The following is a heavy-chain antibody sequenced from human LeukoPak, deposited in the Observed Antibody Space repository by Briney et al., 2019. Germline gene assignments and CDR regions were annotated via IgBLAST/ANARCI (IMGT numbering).Heavy chain of an antibody. D-gene: IGHD4-11*01. CDR2: INHSGST. CDR1: GGSFSGYY. J-gene: IGHJ3*02. CDR3: ARHRQYPLFDI. V-gene: IGHV4-34*01. Sequence: PSETLSLTCAVYGGSFSGYYWSWIRQPPGKGLEWIGEINHSGSTNYNPSLKSRVTISVDTSKNQFSLKLSSVTAADTAVYYCARHRQYPLFDIWGQGTMVTVSS.